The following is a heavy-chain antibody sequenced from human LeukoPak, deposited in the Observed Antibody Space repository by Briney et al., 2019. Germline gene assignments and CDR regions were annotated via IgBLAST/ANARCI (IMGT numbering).Heavy chain of an antibody. D-gene: IGHD1-26*01. Sequence: PGGSLRLSCAASGFTFSSRGMHWVRQAPGKGLEWVAVIWSDGSNKFYADSVKGRFTISRDNSKNTLYLQMNSLRVEDTAVYFCVRDLSGFDYWGQGTLVTVSS. V-gene: IGHV3-33*08. CDR1: GFTFSSRG. CDR3: VRDLSGFDY. J-gene: IGHJ4*02. CDR2: IWSDGSNK.